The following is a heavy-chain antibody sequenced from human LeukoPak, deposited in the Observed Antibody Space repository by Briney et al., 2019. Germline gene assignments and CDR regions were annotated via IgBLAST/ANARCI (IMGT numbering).Heavy chain of an antibody. Sequence: SETLSLTCTVSGGSVSSGTYYWSWIRQPPGKGLEWIGYIYYSGSTNYNPSLKSRVTISVDTSKNQFSLKLSSVTAADTAVYYCARGRQWLVYFDYWGQGTLVTVSS. CDR1: GGSVSSGTYY. CDR3: ARGRQWLVYFDY. J-gene: IGHJ4*02. D-gene: IGHD6-19*01. CDR2: IYYSGST. V-gene: IGHV4-61*01.